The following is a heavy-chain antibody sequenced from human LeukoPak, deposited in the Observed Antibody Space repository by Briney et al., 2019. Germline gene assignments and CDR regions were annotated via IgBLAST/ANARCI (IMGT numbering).Heavy chain of an antibody. CDR1: GGSFSGYY. Sequence: SETLSLICAVYGGSFSGYYWSWIRQPPGKGLEWIGEINHSGSTNYNPSLKSRVTISVDTSKNQFPLKLSSVTAADTAVYYCARGPNCSSTSCYTDYYYGMDVWGQGTTVTVSS. CDR3: ARGPNCSSTSCYTDYYYGMDV. D-gene: IGHD2-2*02. V-gene: IGHV4-34*01. J-gene: IGHJ6*02. CDR2: INHSGST.